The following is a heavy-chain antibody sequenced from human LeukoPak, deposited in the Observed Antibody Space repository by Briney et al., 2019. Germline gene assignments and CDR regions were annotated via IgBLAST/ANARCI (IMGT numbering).Heavy chain of an antibody. Sequence: GGSLRLSCTASGVIVNLSYMRWVRQAPGKGPEWVSGVYSGGATYNADSVKGRFTISRDNSKNTVYLQMNNLRAEDSAVYFCARGNERIVGAYASFDLWGQGTMVTV. D-gene: IGHD1-26*01. CDR1: GVIVNLSY. J-gene: IGHJ3*01. CDR3: ARGNERIVGAYASFDL. V-gene: IGHV3-66*02. CDR2: VYSGGAT.